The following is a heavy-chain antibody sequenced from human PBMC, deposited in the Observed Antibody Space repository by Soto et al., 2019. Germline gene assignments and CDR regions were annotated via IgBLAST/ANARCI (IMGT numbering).Heavy chain of an antibody. J-gene: IGHJ4*02. CDR3: ARGGWTTYYSPFFDY. CDR2: IYWDDDK. D-gene: IGHD3-10*01. Sequence: QITLKESGPTLVKPTPALTLTCTFSGFSLSTSGVGVGWIRQPPGKALEWLALIYWDDDKRYRPSLKSRLTITKDTSKNQVVLTLTKLDTVDTATYYCARGGWTTYYSPFFDYWGQETLVTVSS. V-gene: IGHV2-5*02. CDR1: GFSLSTSGVG.